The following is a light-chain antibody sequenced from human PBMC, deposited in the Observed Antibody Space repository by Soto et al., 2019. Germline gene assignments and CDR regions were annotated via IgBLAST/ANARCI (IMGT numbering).Light chain of an antibody. CDR2: AAS. V-gene: IGKV1-39*01. CDR1: ESISRH. J-gene: IGKJ5*01. Sequence: DLPMTQSPSSLSGSVGDRVTITCRASESISRHLNWYQQKPGKAPKLLIYAASSLQNGVPSRFRGGGSGTDFTLTISNLQPEDFATYYCQQTYTTLSSTFGQGTRLDIK. CDR3: QQTYTTLSST.